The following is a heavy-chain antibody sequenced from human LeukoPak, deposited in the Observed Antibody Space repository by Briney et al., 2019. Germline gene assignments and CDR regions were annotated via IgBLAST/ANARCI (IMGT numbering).Heavy chain of an antibody. J-gene: IGHJ4*02. CDR1: GYTFTSYG. V-gene: IGHV1-18*01. D-gene: IGHD4-23*01. CDR3: ARDFSVEGAYGH. Sequence: VASVKVSCKASGYTFTSYGISWVRQAPGQGLEWMGWTSAYNGNTNYAQKLQGRVTMTTDTSTSTAYMELRSLRSDDTAVYYCARDFSVEGAYGHWGQGTLVTVSS. CDR2: TSAYNGNT.